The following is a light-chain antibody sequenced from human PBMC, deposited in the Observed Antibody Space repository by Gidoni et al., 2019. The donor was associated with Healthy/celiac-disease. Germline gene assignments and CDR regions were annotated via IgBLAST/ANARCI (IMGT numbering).Light chain of an antibody. V-gene: IGKV1-9*01. Sequence: IQLTQSPSSLSASVGDRVTITCRASQGISSYLAWYQQKLGKAPKLLIYAASTLQSVVPSRFSGSGSGTDFTLTISSLRPEDFATYYCQQLNSYPITFGQGTRLEIK. J-gene: IGKJ5*01. CDR3: QQLNSYPIT. CDR2: AAS. CDR1: QGISSY.